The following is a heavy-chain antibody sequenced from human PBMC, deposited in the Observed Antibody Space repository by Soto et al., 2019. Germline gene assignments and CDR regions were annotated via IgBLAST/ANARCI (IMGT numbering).Heavy chain of an antibody. CDR2: INSGGNT. Sequence: EVQLVESGGGLVQPGGSLRLSCAASGFGVSNNYMSWVRQAPGKGLEWVSAINSGGNTYYADSVKGRFTISRDNSKNTVYLQMNSGAGEDTAGYYCARGGDSYGYGAYYYYGMDVWGQGTTGTVSS. CDR3: ARGGDSYGYGAYYYYGMDV. J-gene: IGHJ6*02. CDR1: GFGVSNNY. V-gene: IGHV3-66*01. D-gene: IGHD5-18*01.